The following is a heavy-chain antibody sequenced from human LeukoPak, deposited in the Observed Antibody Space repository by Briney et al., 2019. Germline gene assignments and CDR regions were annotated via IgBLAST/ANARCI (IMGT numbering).Heavy chain of an antibody. CDR2: ISYDGSNK. CDR1: GFTFSSYA. D-gene: IGHD2-2*01. J-gene: IGHJ4*02. CDR3: ARAPLGGIVVVPAATVDY. V-gene: IGHV3-30-3*01. Sequence: GRSLRLSCAASGFTFSSYATHWVRQAPGKGLEWVAVISYDGSNKYYADSVKGRFTISRDNSKNTLYLQMNSLRAEDTAVYYCARAPLGGIVVVPAATVDYWGQGTLVTVSS.